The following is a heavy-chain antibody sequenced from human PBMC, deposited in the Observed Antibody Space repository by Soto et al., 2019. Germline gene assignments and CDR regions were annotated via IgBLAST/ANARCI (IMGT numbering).Heavy chain of an antibody. CDR3: ARDWVEAVAGKYFDY. V-gene: IGHV1-18*01. CDR1: GYTFTSYG. CDR2: ISAYNGNT. J-gene: IGHJ4*02. Sequence: GASVKVSCKASGYTFTSYGISWVRQAPGQGLEWMGWISAYNGNTNYAQKLQGRVTMTTDTSTSTAYTELRSLRSDDTAVYYCARDWVEAVAGKYFDYWGQGTLVTVSS. D-gene: IGHD6-19*01.